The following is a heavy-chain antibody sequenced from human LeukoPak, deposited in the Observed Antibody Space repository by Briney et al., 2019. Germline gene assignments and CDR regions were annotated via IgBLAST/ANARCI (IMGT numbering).Heavy chain of an antibody. D-gene: IGHD2-15*01. CDR1: GFMFSNYW. CDR2: IKREGSEK. CDR3: ARLPADDSVFDH. Sequence: GGALRLSCAASGFMFSNYWMTWVRQAPGKGLEWVANIKREGSEKHYVESVKGRLTISRDNAKNLLYLQMNSLRAEDTAVYYCARLPADDSVFDHWGQGTLVTVSS. J-gene: IGHJ4*02. V-gene: IGHV3-7*01.